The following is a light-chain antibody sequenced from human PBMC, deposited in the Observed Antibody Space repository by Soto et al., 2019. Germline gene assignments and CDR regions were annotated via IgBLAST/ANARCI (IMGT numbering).Light chain of an antibody. Sequence: DIVLTQSPGTLSLSPGETATLSCRASQSLAGNYLAWYQQKPGQAPRLLISGASSRATGIPDRFSGSGSGTDFTLTISGLEPEDFAVYYCQHYGSSPPYTFGQGTKLKIK. V-gene: IGKV3-20*01. J-gene: IGKJ2*01. CDR1: QSLAGNY. CDR2: GAS. CDR3: QHYGSSPPYT.